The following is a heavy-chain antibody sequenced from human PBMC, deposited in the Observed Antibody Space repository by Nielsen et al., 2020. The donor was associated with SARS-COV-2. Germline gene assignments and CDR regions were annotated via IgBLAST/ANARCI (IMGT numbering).Heavy chain of an antibody. CDR2: ISSSSSTI. V-gene: IGHV3-48*01. CDR1: GFTFSSYS. D-gene: IGHD3-9*01. CDR3: ARYYDILTGYSSYYYYGMDV. Sequence: GESLKISCAASGFTFSSYSMNWVRQAPGKGLEWVSYISSSSSTIYYADSVKGRFTISRDNAKNSLYLQMNSLRAEDTAVYYCARYYDILTGYSSYYYYGMDVWGQGTTVTVSS. J-gene: IGHJ6*02.